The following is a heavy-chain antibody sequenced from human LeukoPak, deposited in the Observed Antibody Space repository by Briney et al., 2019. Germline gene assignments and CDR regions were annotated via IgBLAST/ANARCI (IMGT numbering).Heavy chain of an antibody. V-gene: IGHV1-24*01. J-gene: IGHJ4*02. CDR3: ATVGYNGSYYRNYYFDY. D-gene: IGHD1-26*01. Sequence: GASVKVSCKVSGYTLTELSMHWVRQAPGKGLEWMGGFDPEDGEIIYAQKFQGRVTMTEDTSTDTAYMELSSLRSEDTAVYYCATVGYNGSYYRNYYFDYWGQGTLVTVSS. CDR1: GYTLTELS. CDR2: FDPEDGEI.